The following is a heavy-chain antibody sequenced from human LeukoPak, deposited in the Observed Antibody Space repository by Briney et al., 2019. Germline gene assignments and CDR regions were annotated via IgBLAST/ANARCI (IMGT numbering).Heavy chain of an antibody. D-gene: IGHD3-16*02. CDR2: ISHSGSP. Sequence: SETLSLTCTVSGYSISSGYYWGWFRQTPGRGLEWIASISHSGSPYYNPSLKSRVTISEDLSRNVFSLTLNSVTATDAAVYYCAREGRENIAIGVDWGQGALVTVSS. V-gene: IGHV4-38-2*02. CDR1: GYSISSGYY. J-gene: IGHJ4*02. CDR3: AREGRENIAIGVD.